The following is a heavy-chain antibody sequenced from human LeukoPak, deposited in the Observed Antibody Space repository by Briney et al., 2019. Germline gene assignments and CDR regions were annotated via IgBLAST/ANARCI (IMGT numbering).Heavy chain of an antibody. CDR3: ARGGYYYYGMDV. V-gene: IGHV4-34*01. J-gene: IGHJ6*02. Sequence: PSETLSLTCAVYGGSFSGYYWSWIRQPPGKGLEWIREINHSGSTNYNPSLKSRVTISVDTSKNQFSLKLSSVTAADTAVYYCARGGYYYYGMDVWGQGTTVTVSS. CDR2: INHSGST. CDR1: GGSFSGYY.